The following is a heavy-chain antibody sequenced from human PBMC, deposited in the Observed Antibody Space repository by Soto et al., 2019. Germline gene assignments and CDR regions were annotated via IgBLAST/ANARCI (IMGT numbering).Heavy chain of an antibody. J-gene: IGHJ5*02. Sequence: GGSLRLSCAASGFTFSSYWMHWVRQAPGKGLVWVSRINSDGSSTSYADSVKGRFTISRDNAKNTLYLQMNSLRAEDTAVYYCAREEIVVIPHEDNWFDPWGQGTLVTVSS. CDR3: AREEIVVIPHEDNWFDP. V-gene: IGHV3-74*01. CDR1: GFTFSSYW. D-gene: IGHD2-2*01. CDR2: INSDGSST.